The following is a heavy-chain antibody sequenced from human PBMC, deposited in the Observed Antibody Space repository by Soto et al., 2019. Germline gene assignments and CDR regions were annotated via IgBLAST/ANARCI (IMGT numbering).Heavy chain of an antibody. CDR3: ARGRYCLTGRCFPNWFDS. V-gene: IGHV4-30-4*01. CDR2: IYRSTTT. CDR1: GDSLSTVDYF. J-gene: IGHJ5*01. D-gene: IGHD2-15*01. Sequence: LSLPCSVSGDSLSTVDYFWAWIRQPPGQALEYIGYIYRSTTTYYNPSFESRVAISLDTSKGQFSLTVTSVTAADTAVYFCARGRYCLTGRCFPNWFDSWGQGTLVTVSS.